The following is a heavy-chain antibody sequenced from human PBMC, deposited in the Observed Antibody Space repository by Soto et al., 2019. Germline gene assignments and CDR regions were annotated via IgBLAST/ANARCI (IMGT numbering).Heavy chain of an antibody. V-gene: IGHV1-18*01. D-gene: IGHD2-8*01. Sequence: ASVKVSCKASGDTFSSYAVNWVRQAPGQGLEWMGWISAYNGNTNYAQKFQGRVTMTTDTSASTAYMELSSLRSEDTAVYYCARDVMSDYWGQGTLVTVSS. CDR1: GDTFSSYA. CDR2: ISAYNGNT. CDR3: ARDVMSDY. J-gene: IGHJ4*02.